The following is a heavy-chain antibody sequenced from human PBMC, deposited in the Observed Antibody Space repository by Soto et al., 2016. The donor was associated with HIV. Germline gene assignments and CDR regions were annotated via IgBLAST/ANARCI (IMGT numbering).Heavy chain of an antibody. CDR1: GFTFNNYA. J-gene: IGHJ4*02. Sequence: EVQLLESGGGLVQPGGSLRLSCAASGFTFNNYAMSWVRQAPGKGLEWVSTISGSGGSTYYADSVKGRFTISRDNSKNTLYLQMNSLRSGDTAVYYCAKATSGLYSSSHRHFDYWGQGTLVTVSS. V-gene: IGHV3-23*01. CDR2: ISGSGGST. D-gene: IGHD6-13*01. CDR3: AKATSGLYSSSHRHFDY.